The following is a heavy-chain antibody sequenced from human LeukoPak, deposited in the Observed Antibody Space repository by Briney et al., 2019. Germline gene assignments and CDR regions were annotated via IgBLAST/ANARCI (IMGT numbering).Heavy chain of an antibody. CDR2: IWHDGSKQ. D-gene: IGHD6-19*01. CDR1: GFTFSGHG. Sequence: GGSLRLSCAASGFTFSGHGMHWIRQAPGKGLEWVAVIWHDGSKQLYADSVKGRFSISRDDSTSTLYLQMNSLRAEGTAVYYCAREDSSGWFSAHWGQGTLVTVSS. CDR3: AREDSSGWFSAH. J-gene: IGHJ4*02. V-gene: IGHV3-33*01.